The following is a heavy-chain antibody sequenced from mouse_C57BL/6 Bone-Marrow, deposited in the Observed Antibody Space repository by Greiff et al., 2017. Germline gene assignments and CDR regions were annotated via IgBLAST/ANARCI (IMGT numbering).Heavy chain of an antibody. CDR3: ARQLRWFAY. CDR2: INPGSGGT. J-gene: IGHJ3*01. CDR1: GYAFTNYL. V-gene: IGHV1-54*01. D-gene: IGHD3-2*02. Sequence: VQLQQSGAELVRPGTSVKVSCKASGYAFTNYLIEWVKQRPGQGLEWIGVINPGSGGTNYNEKFQGKETLTADKSSSTAYMQLSSLTSEDSAVYFCARQLRWFAYWGQGTLVTVSA.